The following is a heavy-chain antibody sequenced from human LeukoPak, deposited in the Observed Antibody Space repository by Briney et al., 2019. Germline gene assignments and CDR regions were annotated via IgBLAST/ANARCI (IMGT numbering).Heavy chain of an antibody. Sequence: GGSLRLSCAASGFTFSDYYMSWIRQAPGKGLEWVSYISSSGSTIYYADSVKGRFTISRDNAKNSLYLQMNSLRAEDTAVYYCARDPGLMVYAISPYYFDYWGQGTLVTVSS. V-gene: IGHV3-11*04. D-gene: IGHD2-8*01. CDR1: GFTFSDYY. CDR3: ARDPGLMVYAISPYYFDY. CDR2: ISSSGSTI. J-gene: IGHJ4*02.